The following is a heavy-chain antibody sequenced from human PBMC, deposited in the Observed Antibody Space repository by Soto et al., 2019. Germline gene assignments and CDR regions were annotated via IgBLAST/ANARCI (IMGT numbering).Heavy chain of an antibody. Sequence: SETLSLTCAVYGGSFSGYYWSWIRQPPGKGLEWIGEINHSGSTNYNPSLKSRVTISVDTSKNQFSLKLSSVTAADTAVYYCARGSTYYYGSGSYFRYYYYMDVWGKGTTVTVSS. CDR3: ARGSTYYYGSGSYFRYYYYMDV. V-gene: IGHV4-34*01. CDR1: GGSFSGYY. D-gene: IGHD3-10*01. CDR2: INHSGST. J-gene: IGHJ6*03.